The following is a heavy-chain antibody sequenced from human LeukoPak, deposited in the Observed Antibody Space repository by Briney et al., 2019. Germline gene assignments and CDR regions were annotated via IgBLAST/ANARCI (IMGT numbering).Heavy chain of an antibody. D-gene: IGHD6-13*01. J-gene: IGHJ5*02. V-gene: IGHV4-4*07. CDR3: ARVTAAGTSVVFDP. CDR2: IYTSGST. Sequence: PSETLSLTCNVSGGSISSYYGSWIRQPAGKGLEWIGRIYTSGSTNYNPSLKSRVTMSVDMSKNQFSLKLNSVTAAHTAVYYCARVTAAGTSVVFDPWGPGTLVTVSS. CDR1: GGSISSYY.